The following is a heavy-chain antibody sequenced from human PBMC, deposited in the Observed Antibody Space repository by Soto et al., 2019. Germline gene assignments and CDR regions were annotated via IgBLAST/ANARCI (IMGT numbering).Heavy chain of an antibody. D-gene: IGHD5-12*01. CDR1: GYNFATHW. CDR2: IFPGDAET. J-gene: IGHJ6*02. V-gene: IGHV5-51*01. CDR3: ATPGGFGMDV. Sequence: PGESLKISCQGSGYNFATHWIGWVRHKAGKGLEWMGIIFPGDAETRYSPSFQGHITISADKSISIAYLRWSSLKVSDTGMYYCATPGGFGMDVWGQGTTVTVSS.